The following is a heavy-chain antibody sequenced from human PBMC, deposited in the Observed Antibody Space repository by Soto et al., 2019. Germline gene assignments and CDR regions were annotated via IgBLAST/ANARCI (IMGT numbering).Heavy chain of an antibody. CDR1: VVSISSYY. D-gene: IGHD5-12*01. CDR3: ARLKGGKWIRGWFDP. Sequence: SETLSLTCTFSVVSISSYYWSCIRHPPGKGLEWIGYIYYSGSTNYNPSLKSRVTISVDTSKNQFSLKLSSVTAADTAVYYCARLKGGKWIRGWFDPWGQGTLCTVSS. J-gene: IGHJ5*02. CDR2: IYYSGST. V-gene: IGHV4-59*01.